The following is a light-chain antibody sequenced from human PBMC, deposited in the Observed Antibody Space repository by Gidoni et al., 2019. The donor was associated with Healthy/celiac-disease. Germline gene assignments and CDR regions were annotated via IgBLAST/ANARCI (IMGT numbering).Light chain of an antibody. J-gene: IGKJ2*01. Sequence: DIVMTQSTDVLAVSMGERATINCKSSQSVLYSSNDKNYLAWFQQKPGQPPKLLIYWASTRESGVPDRFSGSGSGTDFTLTISSLQAEDVAVYFCQQYYSTPPHTFGQGTKLEIK. V-gene: IGKV4-1*01. CDR3: QQYYSTPPHT. CDR2: WAS. CDR1: QSVLYSSNDKNY.